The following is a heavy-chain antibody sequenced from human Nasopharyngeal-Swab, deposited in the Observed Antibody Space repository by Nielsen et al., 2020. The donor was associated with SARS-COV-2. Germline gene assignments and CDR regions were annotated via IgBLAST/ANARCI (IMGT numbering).Heavy chain of an antibody. Sequence: GESLKISCADSGFTFRNYWMSWVRQAPGKGLEWVAHIKEDGSAKYYVDSVKGRFTISRDNVEQSLYLEMNSLSAEDTAVYYCARVPRAISGDYWGQGTLVTVSS. CDR2: IKEDGSAK. V-gene: IGHV3-7*03. D-gene: IGHD1-20*01. CDR1: GFTFRNYW. CDR3: ARVPRAISGDY. J-gene: IGHJ4*02.